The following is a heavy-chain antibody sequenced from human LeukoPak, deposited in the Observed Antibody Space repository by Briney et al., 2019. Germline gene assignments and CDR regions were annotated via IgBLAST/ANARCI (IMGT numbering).Heavy chain of an antibody. CDR2: ISGSGGST. V-gene: IGHV3-23*01. Sequence: GGSLRLSCAASGFTFSSYAMSWVRQAPGKGLEWVSTISGSGGSTYYADSVKGRFTISRDNSKNTLYLQMNGLRAEDTAVYYCAKGQYYYDSRAYPYFDYWGQGTLVSVSS. CDR1: GFTFSSYA. J-gene: IGHJ4*02. D-gene: IGHD3-22*01. CDR3: AKGQYYYDSRAYPYFDY.